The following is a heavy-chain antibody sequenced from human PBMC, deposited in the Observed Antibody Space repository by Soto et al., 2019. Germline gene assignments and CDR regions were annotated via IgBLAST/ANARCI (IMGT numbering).Heavy chain of an antibody. J-gene: IGHJ4*02. V-gene: IGHV1-46*03. Sequence: ASVKVSCKASGYTFTSYYMHWVRQAPGQGLEWMGIINPSGGSTSYAQKFQGRVTMTRDTSTSTVYMELSSLRSEDTAVYYCARGGYYDSSGYYNDFDYWGQGTLVTVSS. D-gene: IGHD3-22*01. CDR1: GYTFTSYY. CDR3: ARGGYYDSSGYYNDFDY. CDR2: INPSGGST.